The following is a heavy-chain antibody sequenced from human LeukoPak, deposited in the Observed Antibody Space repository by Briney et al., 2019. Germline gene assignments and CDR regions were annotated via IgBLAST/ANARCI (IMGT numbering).Heavy chain of an antibody. D-gene: IGHD4-17*01. J-gene: IGHJ4*02. CDR1: GGSISSGDYY. CDR3: ARLPYGDYYFDY. Sequence: SETLSLTRTVSGGSISSGDYYWSWIRQPPGKGLEWIGYTYYSGGTYYNPSLKSRVTISVDTSKNQFPLKLNSVTAADTAVYFCARLPYGDYYFDYWGQGTLVIVSS. V-gene: IGHV4-30-4*01. CDR2: TYYSGGT.